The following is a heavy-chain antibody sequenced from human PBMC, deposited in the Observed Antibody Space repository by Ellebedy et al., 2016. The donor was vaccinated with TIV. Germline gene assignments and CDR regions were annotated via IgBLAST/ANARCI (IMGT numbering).Heavy chain of an antibody. CDR3: VRDPLGMEHRAFEI. CDR1: GFTFSSYW. CDR2: IKPDESAK. Sequence: PGGSLRLSCAASGFTFSSYWMTWVRQAPGKGLEWVANIKPDESAKYYVDSVKGRFTISRDNAKNSLYVQMNSLRAEDTAVYYCVRDPLGMEHRAFEIWGQGTMVTVSS. D-gene: IGHD1/OR15-1a*01. V-gene: IGHV3-7*01. J-gene: IGHJ3*02.